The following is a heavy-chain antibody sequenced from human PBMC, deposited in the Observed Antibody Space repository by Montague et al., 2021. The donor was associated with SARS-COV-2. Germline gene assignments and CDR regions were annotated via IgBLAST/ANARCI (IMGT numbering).Heavy chain of an antibody. CDR2: IYYSGST. D-gene: IGHD6-13*01. J-gene: IGHJ5*02. CDR1: GGSISSDHYY. V-gene: IGHV4-31*03. CDR3: AKIREQLVRRWFDP. Sequence: TLSLTCTVSGGSISSDHYYWSWIRQHPGKGLEWIGYIYYSGSTYYNPSLKSRVTISVDTSKNQFSLKLNSVTAADTAVYYCAKIREQLVRRWFDPWGQGTLVTVSS.